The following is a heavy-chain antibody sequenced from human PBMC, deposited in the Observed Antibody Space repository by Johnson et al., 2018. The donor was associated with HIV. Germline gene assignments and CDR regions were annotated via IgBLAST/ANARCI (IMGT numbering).Heavy chain of an antibody. Sequence: QVQLLESGGGVVQPGRSLRLSCAASGFTFSSYPMHWVRQAPGKGLEWVALISYDGGSKYYADSVKGRFTISRDNSKNTLYLQMNSLRAEDTAVYYCAKDSSFSYYYSDAFDIWGQGTMVTVSS. CDR3: AKDSSFSYYYSDAFDI. CDR1: GFTFSSYP. CDR2: ISYDGGSK. D-gene: IGHD3-10*01. V-gene: IGHV3-30*04. J-gene: IGHJ3*02.